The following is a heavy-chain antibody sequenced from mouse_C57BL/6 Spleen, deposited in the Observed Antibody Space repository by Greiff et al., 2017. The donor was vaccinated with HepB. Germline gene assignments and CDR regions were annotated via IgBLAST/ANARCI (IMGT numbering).Heavy chain of an antibody. CDR3: ARYDDPGAY. V-gene: IGHV1-50*01. J-gene: IGHJ3*01. CDR2: IDPSDSYT. Sequence: QVQLQQPGAELVKPGASVKLSCKASGYTFTSYWMQWVKQRPGQGLAWIGEIDPSDSYTNYNQKFKGKATLTVDTSSSTAYMQLSSLTSEDSAVYYCARYDDPGAYWGQGTLVTVSA. CDR1: GYTFTSYW. D-gene: IGHD2-4*01.